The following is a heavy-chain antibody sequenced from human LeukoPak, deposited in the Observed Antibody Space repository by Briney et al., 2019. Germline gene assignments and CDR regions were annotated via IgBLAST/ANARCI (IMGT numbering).Heavy chain of an antibody. CDR1: GFTVSSNY. CDR2: IYSGGST. CDR3: ARSFDGQPDY. J-gene: IGHJ4*02. Sequence: PGGSLRLSCAASGFTVSSNYMSWVRQAPGKGLEWVSVIYSGGSTYYADSVEGRFTISRDNSKNTLYLQMNSLRAEDTAVYYCARSFDGQPDYWGQGTLVTVSS. V-gene: IGHV3-53*01. D-gene: IGHD2/OR15-2a*01.